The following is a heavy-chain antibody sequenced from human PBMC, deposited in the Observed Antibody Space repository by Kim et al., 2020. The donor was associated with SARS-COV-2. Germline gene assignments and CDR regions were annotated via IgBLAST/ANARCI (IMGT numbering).Heavy chain of an antibody. CDR1: GFTFSSYA. CDR2: ISYDGSNK. CDR3: ARGGRGYFDWFLHFDY. Sequence: GGSLRLSCAASGFTFSSYAMHWVRQAPGKGLEWVAVISYDGSNKYYADSVKGRFTISRDNSKNTLYLQMNSLRAEDTAVYYCARGGRGYFDWFLHFDYWGQGTLVTVSS. V-gene: IGHV3-30*04. D-gene: IGHD3-9*01. J-gene: IGHJ4*02.